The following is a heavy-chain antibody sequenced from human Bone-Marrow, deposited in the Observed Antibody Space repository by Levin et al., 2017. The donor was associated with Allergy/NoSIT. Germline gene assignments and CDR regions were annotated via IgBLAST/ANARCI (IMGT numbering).Heavy chain of an antibody. J-gene: IGHJ4*02. D-gene: IGHD3-16*01. Sequence: HAGGSLRLSCAASGFTFSASDMNWVRQAPGKGLEWVSGISLSHTSTFYADSVKGRFTISRDNSKNMVYLQMNSLRADDTAVYYCAKVSWDSWGDSWGQGTLVTVSS. CDR3: AKVSWDSWGDS. CDR2: ISLSHTST. V-gene: IGHV3-23*01. CDR1: GFTFSASD.